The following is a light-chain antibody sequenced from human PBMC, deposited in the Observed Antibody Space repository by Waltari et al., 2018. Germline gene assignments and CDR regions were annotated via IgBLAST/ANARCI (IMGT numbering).Light chain of an antibody. CDR3: QQYDSESYT. Sequence: DIQMTQSPSTLSASVGDKVTITCRAKESISIWLTWYQHKPGTAPKLLIYRASTLERGVPSRCSGAGSGTEFTLTISSLQPDDFATYYCQQYDSESYTFGQGTKLEIK. CDR2: RAS. V-gene: IGKV1-5*03. J-gene: IGKJ2*01. CDR1: ESISIW.